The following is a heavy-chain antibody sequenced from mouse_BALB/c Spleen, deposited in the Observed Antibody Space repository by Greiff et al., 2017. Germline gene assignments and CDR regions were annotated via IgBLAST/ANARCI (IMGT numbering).Heavy chain of an antibody. V-gene: IGHV1S29*02. J-gene: IGHJ2*01. CDR3: AREGYGVRLRGYFDY. D-gene: IGHD1-2*01. CDR2: IYPYNGGT. Sequence: EVQLQQSGPELVKPGASVKISCKASGYTFTDYNMHWVKQSHGKSLEWIGYIYPYNGGTGYNQKFKSKATLTVDNSSSTAYMELRSLTSEDSAVYYCAREGYGVRLRGYFDYWGQGTTLTVSS. CDR1: GYTFTDYN.